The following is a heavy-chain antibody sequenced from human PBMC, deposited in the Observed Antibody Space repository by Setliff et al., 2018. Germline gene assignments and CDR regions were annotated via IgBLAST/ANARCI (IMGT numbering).Heavy chain of an antibody. CDR1: GGSISSNY. D-gene: IGHD1-26*01. Sequence: PSETLSLTCTVSGGSISSNYWSWIRQSPGKGLEWIGYIDTSGSTSHNPSLKGRVIILKDTSYSQISLILNSVTAADTAVYYCAREATHTGHYYLDLWGKGTTVTVSS. V-gene: IGHV4-4*09. J-gene: IGHJ6*03. CDR3: AREATHTGHYYLDL. CDR2: IDTSGST.